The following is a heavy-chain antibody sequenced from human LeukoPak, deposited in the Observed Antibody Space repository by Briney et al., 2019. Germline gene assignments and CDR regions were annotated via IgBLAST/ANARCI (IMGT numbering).Heavy chain of an antibody. CDR1: GXSITSNY. CDR3: ARARYSGYVIDY. D-gene: IGHD5-12*01. CDR2: MYYSGTT. J-gene: IGHJ4*02. Sequence: SETLSLTCTVSGXSITSNYWTWIRQPPGKGLEWIAYMYYSGTTNCNPSLKSRVTMSVDTSKNQFSLKLSSVTAADTAVYYCARARYSGYVIDYWGQGTLVTVSS. V-gene: IGHV4-59*01.